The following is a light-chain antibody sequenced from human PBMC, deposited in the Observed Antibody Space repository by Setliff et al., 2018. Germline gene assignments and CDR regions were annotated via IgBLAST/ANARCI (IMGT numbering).Light chain of an antibody. CDR2: EVS. V-gene: IGLV2-14*01. CDR1: SSDVGGYDY. Sequence: QSVLAQPAAVSGSPGQSITISCTGTSSDVGGYDYVSWYQQHPGKAPKLMIYEVSKRPSGVSDRFSGSKSANTASLTISGPQTEDEADYYCLSYTSKTTHALFGGGTQLTVL. CDR3: LSYTSKTTHAL. J-gene: IGLJ2*01.